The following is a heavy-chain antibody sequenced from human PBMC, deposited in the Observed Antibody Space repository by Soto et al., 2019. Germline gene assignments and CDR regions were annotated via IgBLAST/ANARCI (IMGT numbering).Heavy chain of an antibody. Sequence: SETLSLTCTVSGGSISSYYWSWLRQPPGRGLEWIGYIYDSGSTNYSPSLKSRVTISVDTSKNQFSLNLNSVTAADMAVYYCARHRHDSGYHYFDYWGQGTLVTVSS. V-gene: IGHV4-59*01. D-gene: IGHD3-22*01. J-gene: IGHJ4*02. CDR1: GGSISSYY. CDR3: ARHRHDSGYHYFDY. CDR2: IYDSGST.